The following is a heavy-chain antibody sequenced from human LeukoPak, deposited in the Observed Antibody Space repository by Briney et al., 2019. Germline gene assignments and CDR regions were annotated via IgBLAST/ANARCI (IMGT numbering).Heavy chain of an antibody. Sequence: GGSLRLSCAVSGFTFSVYWMNWVRQAPGKGLEWVASIRQDGGEKSYVDSVKGRLTISRDNTKHSLYLQMSSLRAEDTGVYYCARDGTAAGLYFDLWGQGTLVTVSS. CDR1: GFTFSVYW. CDR3: ARDGTAAGLYFDL. CDR2: IRQDGGEK. V-gene: IGHV3-7*01. J-gene: IGHJ4*02. D-gene: IGHD6-13*01.